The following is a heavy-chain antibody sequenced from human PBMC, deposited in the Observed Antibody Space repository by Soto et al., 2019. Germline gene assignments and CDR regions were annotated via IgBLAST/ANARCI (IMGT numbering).Heavy chain of an antibody. CDR1: GFSLNSNGMC. V-gene: IGHV2-70*13. J-gene: IGHJ6*02. CDR3: ARTSALPLGYPHGMDV. CDR2: IDWDDDK. D-gene: IGHD7-27*01. Sequence: SGPTLVNPTQTLTLTCPFSGFSLNSNGMCVNWIRQPPGKALEWLALIDWDDDKYYSTSLKTRLTISRDTSKNQVVLTMTNMDPVDTATYYCARTSALPLGYPHGMDVWGQGATVTVSS.